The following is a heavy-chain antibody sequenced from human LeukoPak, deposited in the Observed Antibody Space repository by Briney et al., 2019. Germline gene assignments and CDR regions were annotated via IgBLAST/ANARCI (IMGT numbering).Heavy chain of an antibody. CDR1: GFTFSSYA. V-gene: IGHV3-64D*06. CDR2: ITSNGGSA. J-gene: IGHJ4*02. Sequence: GGSLRLSCSASGFTFSSYATNWVRQAPGKGLEYVSAITSNGGSAYYADSVKGRFTISRDNSKNTLYLQMSSLRAEDTAVYYCVKGRCSGSSCYGGDYWGQGTLVTVSS. CDR3: VKGRCSGSSCYGGDY. D-gene: IGHD2-2*01.